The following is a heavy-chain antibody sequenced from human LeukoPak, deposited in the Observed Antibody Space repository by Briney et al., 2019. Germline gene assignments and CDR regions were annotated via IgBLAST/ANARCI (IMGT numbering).Heavy chain of an antibody. CDR3: ARDYEYAFDN. D-gene: IGHD5-12*01. CDR1: GFTFSDYS. V-gene: IGHV3-48*01. J-gene: IGHJ4*02. CDR2: IGIDSGNT. Sequence: GGSLRLSCAASGFTFSDYSMNWVRQAPGKGLEWISYIGIDSGNTNYADTAKGRFPISGDKAKNSLYLQMNSLRVEDKAVYYCARDYEYAFDNWGQGTLVTVSS.